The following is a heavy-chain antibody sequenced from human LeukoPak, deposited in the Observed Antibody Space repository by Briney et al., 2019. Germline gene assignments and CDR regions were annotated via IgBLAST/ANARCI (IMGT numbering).Heavy chain of an antibody. J-gene: IGHJ4*02. D-gene: IGHD2-2*01. CDR2: INWNGGST. CDR1: GFTFDDYG. Sequence: CPGGSLRLSCAASGFTFDDYGMSWVRQDPGKGLEWVSGINWNGGSTGYADSVKGRFTISRDNAKNSLYLQMNSLRAEDTAVYYCPILQEGYCSSTSCDAFDYWGQGTPVTVSS. V-gene: IGHV3-20*04. CDR3: PILQEGYCSSTSCDAFDY.